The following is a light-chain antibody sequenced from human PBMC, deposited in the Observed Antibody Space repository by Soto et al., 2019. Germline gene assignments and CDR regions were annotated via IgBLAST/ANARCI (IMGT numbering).Light chain of an antibody. CDR2: LGS. J-gene: IGKJ2*01. Sequence: EIVMTQSPPSLTVTPGEPASISCRSSQRLLHSNGNNFLDWYLQKPGQSPQLLIYLGSNRASGVPDRVSGSGAGTDFTLKISRVEAEDVGVYYCMQALQTPYTFGQRTKVDIK. CDR3: MQALQTPYT. CDR1: QRLLHSNGNNF. V-gene: IGKV2-28*01.